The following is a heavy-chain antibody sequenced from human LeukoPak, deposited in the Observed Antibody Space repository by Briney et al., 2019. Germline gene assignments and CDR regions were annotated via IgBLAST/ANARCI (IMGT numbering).Heavy chain of an antibody. J-gene: IGHJ4*02. CDR2: IYYSGST. V-gene: IGHV4-59*01. Sequence: KPSETLSLTCTVSVGSISSYYWSWIRQPPGKGLEWIGYIYYSGSTNYNPSLKSRVTISVDTSKNQFSLKLSSVTAADTAVYYCARETPRDYFDYWGQGTLVTVSS. CDR1: VGSISSYY. CDR3: ARETPRDYFDY.